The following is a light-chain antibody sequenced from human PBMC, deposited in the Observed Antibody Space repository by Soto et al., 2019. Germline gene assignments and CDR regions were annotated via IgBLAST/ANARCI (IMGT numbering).Light chain of an antibody. J-gene: IGKJ1*01. CDR3: LHYNNGPR. CDR1: QTINNN. Sequence: ETVMTQSPVTLSVSPGEGATLSCRATQTINNNLAWYQQKPGQAPRLLIYGASRRATGVPARFSGSGSGTEFTLTISSLQSEDFEVYYCLHYNNGPRFGQGTKVDVK. CDR2: GAS. V-gene: IGKV3-15*01.